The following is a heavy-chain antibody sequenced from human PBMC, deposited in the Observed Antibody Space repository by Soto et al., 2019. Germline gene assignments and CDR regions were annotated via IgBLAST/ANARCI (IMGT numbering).Heavy chain of an antibody. J-gene: IGHJ6*03. CDR3: EKEGNINPRHYMDV. V-gene: IGHV3-23*01. CDR2: ISGSNT. Sequence: GSLRLSCAASGFTFRNYAMSWVRQAPGKGLEWVSVISGSNTFYADSVKGRFTISRDRSKNTLYLQMNSLRAEDTALYYCEKEGNINPRHYMDVWGKGTTVTVSS. CDR1: GFTFRNYA.